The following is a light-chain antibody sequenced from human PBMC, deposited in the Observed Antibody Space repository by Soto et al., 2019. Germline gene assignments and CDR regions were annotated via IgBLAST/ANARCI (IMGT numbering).Light chain of an antibody. Sequence: QSALTQPASVSGSPGQSITISCTGTSSDVGGYNYVSWYQQHPGKAPKLMIYDVSNRPSGVSNRFSGSKSGNTASLTISGLQAEDEADYYFSSYTSSSTLLYVFGTGTKHTVL. CDR1: SSDVGGYNY. J-gene: IGLJ1*01. CDR3: SSYTSSSTLLYV. CDR2: DVS. V-gene: IGLV2-14*01.